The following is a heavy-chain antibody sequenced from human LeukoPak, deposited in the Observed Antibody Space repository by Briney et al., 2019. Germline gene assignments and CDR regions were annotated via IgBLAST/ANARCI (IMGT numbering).Heavy chain of an antibody. CDR2: ISSTGSTT. V-gene: IGHV3-48*03. Sequence: GGSLRLSCAASGFTFSSYEMNWVRQAPGKGLEWVSYISSTGSTTYYTDSVKGRLTISRDNDENSLHMQMNSLRAEDTADYYCARYSLPVGNCFDPWGQGTVVTVSS. CDR1: GFTFSSYE. J-gene: IGHJ5*02. CDR3: ARYSLPVGNCFDP. D-gene: IGHD4-11*01.